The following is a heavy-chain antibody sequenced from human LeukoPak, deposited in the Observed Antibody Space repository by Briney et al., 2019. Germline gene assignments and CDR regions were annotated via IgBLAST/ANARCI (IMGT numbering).Heavy chain of an antibody. CDR1: GYSFTDYW. J-gene: IGHJ4*02. CDR2: IYPGDSDI. CDR3: ARHGRYSSSPSGWSDY. V-gene: IGHV5-51*01. D-gene: IGHD6-6*01. Sequence: GDSLKISCKGSGYSFTDYWIGWVRQMPGKGLEWMGIIYPGDSDISYSPSFKGQVTISADKSITTAYLEWSSLQASDTAMYYCARHGRYSSSPSGWSDYWGQGTMVTVSS.